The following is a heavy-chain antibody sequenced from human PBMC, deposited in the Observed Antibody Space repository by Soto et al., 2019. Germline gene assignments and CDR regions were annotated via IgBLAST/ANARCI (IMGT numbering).Heavy chain of an antibody. D-gene: IGHD2-15*01. CDR2: IXYXGXT. J-gene: IGHJ5*02. Sequence: SETLSLTCSVSGGSISGSYWSWIRQSPGKXLXWXXXIXYXGXTXXXXSLKSRVTISVDTSKNQFSLKLSSVTAADTAVYYCASELYNWFDPWGQGTLVTVSS. V-gene: IGHV4-59*01. CDR3: ASELYNWFDP. CDR1: GGSISGSY.